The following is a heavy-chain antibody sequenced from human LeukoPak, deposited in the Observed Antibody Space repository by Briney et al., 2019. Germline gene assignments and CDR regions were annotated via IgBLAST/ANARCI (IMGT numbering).Heavy chain of an antibody. CDR3: ARFSLPAANYYYYYGMDV. CDR1: GFTFTSYA. CDR2: INTNTGNP. J-gene: IGHJ6*02. Sequence: GGSLRLSCAASGFTFTSYAMNWVRQAPGQGVEWMGWINTNTGNPTYAQGFTGRFVFSLDTPVSTAYLQISSLKAEDTAVYYCARFSLPAANYYYYYGMDVWGQGTTVTVSS. D-gene: IGHD2-2*01. V-gene: IGHV7-4-1*02.